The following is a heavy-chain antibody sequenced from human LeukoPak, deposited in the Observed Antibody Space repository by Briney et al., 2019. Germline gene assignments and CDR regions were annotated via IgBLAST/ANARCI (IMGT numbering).Heavy chain of an antibody. CDR3: AREPVLTGYYFDY. CDR2: ISSSSSYI. D-gene: IGHD3-9*01. J-gene: IGHJ4*02. V-gene: IGHV3-21*01. CDR1: GFTFSSYS. Sequence: GGSLRLSCAASGFTFSSYSMNWVRQAPGKGLEWVSSISSSSSYIYYADSVKGRFTISRDNAKNSLYLQMNSLRAEDTAVYYCAREPVLTGYYFDYWGQGTLVTVSS.